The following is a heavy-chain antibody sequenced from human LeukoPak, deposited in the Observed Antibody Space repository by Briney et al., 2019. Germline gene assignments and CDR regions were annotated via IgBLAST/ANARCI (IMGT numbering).Heavy chain of an antibody. D-gene: IGHD2-15*01. J-gene: IGHJ4*02. CDR1: GGSISSYH. CDR2: IYYSGST. V-gene: IGHV4-59*08. CDR3: ARHVTVHYSSFDY. Sequence: SETLSLTCKVSGGSISSYHWSWIRQPPGKGLEWIGYIYYSGSTNYNPSLKSRVTISLDTSKKQFSLNLTSVTAADTAVYYCARHVTVHYSSFDYWGQGTLVTVSS.